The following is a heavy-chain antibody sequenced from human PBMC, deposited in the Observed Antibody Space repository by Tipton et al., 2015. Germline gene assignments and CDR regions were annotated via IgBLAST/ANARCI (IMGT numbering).Heavy chain of an antibody. CDR3: AREPTNGNYFDD. CDR1: GYSIRSYY. CDR2: IFYTGGT. V-gene: IGHV4-59*01. D-gene: IGHD1-14*01. J-gene: IGHJ4*02. Sequence: LSLTCTVSGYSIRSYYWSWVRQPPGKGLEWIGYIFYTGGTYYNPSLKSRVTMSIDTWESQFSLRLTSVTAADTAIYYCAREPTNGNYFDDWGQGTLVTVSS.